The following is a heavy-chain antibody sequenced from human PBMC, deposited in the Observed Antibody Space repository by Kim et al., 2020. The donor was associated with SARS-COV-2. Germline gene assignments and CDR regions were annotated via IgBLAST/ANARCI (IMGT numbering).Heavy chain of an antibody. J-gene: IGHJ1*01. CDR1: GGSFSGYY. CDR2: INHSGST. CDR3: ARGPPPYYYDSSGYYS. Sequence: SETLSLTCAVYGGSFSGYYWSWIRQPPGKGLEWIGEINHSGSTNYNPSLKSRVTISVDTSKNQFSLKLSSVTAADTAVYYCARGPPPYYYDSSGYYSWG. D-gene: IGHD3-22*01. V-gene: IGHV4-34*01.